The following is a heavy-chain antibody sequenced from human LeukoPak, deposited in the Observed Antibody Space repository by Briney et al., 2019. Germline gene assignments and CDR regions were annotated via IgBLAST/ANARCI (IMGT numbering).Heavy chain of an antibody. V-gene: IGHV1-2*02. J-gene: IGHJ4*02. CDR1: GYTFTGYY. CDR2: INPNSGGT. D-gene: IGHD3-22*01. CDR3: ARGRYYYESSGYWTIDY. Sequence: EASVKVSCKASGYTFTGYYMHWVRQAPGQGLEWMGWINPNSGGTNYARKFQGRVTMTRDTSISTAYMELSRLRSDDTAVYYCARGRYYYESSGYWTIDYWGQGTLVTVSS.